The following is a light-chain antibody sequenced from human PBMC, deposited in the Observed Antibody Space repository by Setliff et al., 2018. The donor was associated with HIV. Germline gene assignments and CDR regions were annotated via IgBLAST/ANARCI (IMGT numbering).Light chain of an antibody. CDR3: SSYAITNILP. V-gene: IGLV2-14*01. J-gene: IGLJ1*01. Sequence: QSALAQPASVSGSPGQSITISCTGTSSDIGVSKYVSWYQQHPGRAPKLMIFEVINRPSGVSDRFSGSKSGNTASLTISGLQAEDEADYYCSSYAITNILPFGTGTKVTVL. CDR1: SSDIGVSKY. CDR2: EVI.